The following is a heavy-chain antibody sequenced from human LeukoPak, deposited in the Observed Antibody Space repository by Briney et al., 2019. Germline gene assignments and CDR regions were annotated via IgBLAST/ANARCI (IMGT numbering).Heavy chain of an antibody. CDR3: ARDWGQLFFNWFDP. V-gene: IGHV1-8*01. Sequence: ASVKVSCKASGYTFTSYDINWVRQATGQGLEWMGWMNPNSGNTGYAQKFQGRVTMTRNTSISTAYMELSSLRSDDTAVYYCARDWGQLFFNWFDPWGQGTLVTVSS. CDR1: GYTFTSYD. CDR2: MNPNSGNT. D-gene: IGHD2-2*01. J-gene: IGHJ5*02.